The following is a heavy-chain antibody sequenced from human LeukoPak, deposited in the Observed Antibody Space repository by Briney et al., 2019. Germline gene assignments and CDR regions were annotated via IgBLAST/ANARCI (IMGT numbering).Heavy chain of an antibody. J-gene: IGHJ6*02. CDR1: GFTFGTYS. D-gene: IGHD6-13*01. CDR2: IKQDGSEQ. Sequence: GGSLRLSCAASGFTFGTYSMNWVRQAPGKGLEWVANIKQDGSEQFYVDSVRGRFTISRDNARSSLYLEMNRLRVEDTAVYYCVRDQGSSWFYYGLDVWGQGTTVTVSS. V-gene: IGHV3-7*01. CDR3: VRDQGSSWFYYGLDV.